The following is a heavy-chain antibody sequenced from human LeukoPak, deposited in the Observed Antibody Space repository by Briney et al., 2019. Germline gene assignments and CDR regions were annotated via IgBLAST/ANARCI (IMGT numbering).Heavy chain of an antibody. Sequence: SQTLSLTCAISGDSVSSNSAAWHWIRQSPSRGLEWLGRTYYRSKWYNDYAVSVKSRITINPDTSKNQFSLQLNSVTPEDTAVYYCARAVSLGRSAAKGSFDYWGQGTLVTVSS. D-gene: IGHD1-26*01. V-gene: IGHV6-1*01. J-gene: IGHJ4*02. CDR1: GDSVSSNSAA. CDR3: ARAVSLGRSAAKGSFDY. CDR2: TYYRSKWYN.